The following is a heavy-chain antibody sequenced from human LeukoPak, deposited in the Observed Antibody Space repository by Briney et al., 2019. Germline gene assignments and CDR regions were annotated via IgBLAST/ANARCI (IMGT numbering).Heavy chain of an antibody. CDR3: ARDKVRGSWFDP. Sequence: SVKVSCKASGGTFSSYAISWARQAPGQGLEWMGRIIPIFGTANYAQKFQGRVTITTDESTSTAYMELSSLRSEDTAVYYCARDKVRGSWFDPWGQGTLVTVSS. CDR2: IIPIFGTA. V-gene: IGHV1-69*05. D-gene: IGHD3-10*01. J-gene: IGHJ5*02. CDR1: GGTFSSYA.